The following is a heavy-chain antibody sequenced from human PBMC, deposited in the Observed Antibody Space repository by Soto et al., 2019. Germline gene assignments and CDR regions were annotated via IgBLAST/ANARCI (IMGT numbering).Heavy chain of an antibody. CDR2: IWYDGSNK. Sequence: GGSLRLSCAASGFTFSSYGMHWVRQAPGKGLEWVAVIWYDGSNKYYADSVKGRFTISRDNSKNTLYLQMNSLRAEDTAVYYCARGGLRCSSTSCRNYYYYYYGMDVWGQGTKVTVYS. J-gene: IGHJ6*02. D-gene: IGHD2-2*01. CDR3: ARGGLRCSSTSCRNYYYYYYGMDV. V-gene: IGHV3-33*01. CDR1: GFTFSSYG.